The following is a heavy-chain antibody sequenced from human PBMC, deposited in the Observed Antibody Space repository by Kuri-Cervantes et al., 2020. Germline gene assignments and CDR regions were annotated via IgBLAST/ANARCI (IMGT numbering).Heavy chain of an antibody. Sequence: SQTLSLTCAVYGGSFSGYYWSWIRQPPGKGLEWIGEISHSGSTNYNPSLKSRVTISVDTSKNQFSLKLGSVTAADTAVYYCARGPILTGYYFHYYYMDVWGKGTTVTVSS. CDR2: ISHSGST. CDR1: GGSFSGYY. CDR3: ARGPILTGYYFHYYYMDV. J-gene: IGHJ6*03. D-gene: IGHD3-9*01. V-gene: IGHV4-34*01.